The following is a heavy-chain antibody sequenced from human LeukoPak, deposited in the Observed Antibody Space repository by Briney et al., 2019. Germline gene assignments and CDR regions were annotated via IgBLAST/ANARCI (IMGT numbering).Heavy chain of an antibody. CDR1: GFTFTNYG. CDR3: AKDHRSGFFDN. J-gene: IGHJ4*02. CDR2: IFYDGSNK. Sequence: PGGSLRLSCAASGFTFTNYGMHWVRQAPGKGLEWVAVIFYDGSNKYYADSVKGRFTISRDSSKNTLYLQMNSLRAEDTAIYYCAKDHRSGFFDNWGQGTLVTVSS. D-gene: IGHD3-22*01. V-gene: IGHV3-30*18.